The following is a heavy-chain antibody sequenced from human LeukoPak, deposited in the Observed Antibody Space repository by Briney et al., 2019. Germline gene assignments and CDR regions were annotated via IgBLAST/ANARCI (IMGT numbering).Heavy chain of an antibody. CDR1: GFTFSSYW. CDR2: INQDGSEK. Sequence: GGSLRLSCAASGFTFSSYWMRWVRQAPGKGLDWVASINQDGSEKYYVDSVKGRFTISRDNAKNSLYLQMNSLRADDTAVYYCARARGGSNSDYWGQGTLVTVSS. V-gene: IGHV3-7*05. D-gene: IGHD1-26*01. CDR3: ARARGGSNSDY. J-gene: IGHJ4*02.